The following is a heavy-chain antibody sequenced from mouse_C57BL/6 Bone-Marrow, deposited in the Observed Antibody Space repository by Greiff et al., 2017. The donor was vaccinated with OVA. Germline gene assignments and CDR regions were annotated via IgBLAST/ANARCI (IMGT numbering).Heavy chain of an antibody. CDR3: AREGDYDGGGFDY. CDR2: ISYSGST. D-gene: IGHD2-4*01. V-gene: IGHV3-1*01. CDR1: GYSITSGYD. Sequence: EVQLQQSGPGMVKPSQSLSLTCTVTGYSITSGYDWHCIRHFPGNKLEWMGYISYSGSTNYNPSLKSRISITHDTSKNHFFLKLNSVTTEDTATYYCAREGDYDGGGFDYWGQGTTLTVSS. J-gene: IGHJ2*01.